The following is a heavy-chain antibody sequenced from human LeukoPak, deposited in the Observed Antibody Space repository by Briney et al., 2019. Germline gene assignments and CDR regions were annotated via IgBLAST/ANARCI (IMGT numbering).Heavy chain of an antibody. V-gene: IGHV3-48*01. J-gene: IGHJ6*03. CDR2: ISRSSSTI. CDR3: AREERYYYYMDV. CDR1: GFIFSSYS. D-gene: IGHD5-24*01. Sequence: GGSLRLSCAASGFIFSSYSMNWVRQAPGKGLEWISHISRSSSTIYYEDSVKGRFTISRDNAKNSLYLQMSSLRAEETAVYYCAREERYYYYMDVWGKGTKVTVSS.